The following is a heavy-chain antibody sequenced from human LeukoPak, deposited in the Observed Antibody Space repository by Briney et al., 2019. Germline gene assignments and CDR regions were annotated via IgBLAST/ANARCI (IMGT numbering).Heavy chain of an antibody. CDR3: AKRGVVIRVILVGFHKEAYYFDS. CDR2: ISGSGGST. J-gene: IGHJ4*03. CDR1: GITLSNYG. Sequence: GGSLRLSCAVSGITLSNYGMSWVRPAPGKGLEWVAGISGSGGSTHYADSVKGLFTISRDNPKNTLYLQMNSLTVEDTAVYFCAKRGVVIRVILVGFHKEAYYFDSWGHGAPVTVSS. V-gene: IGHV3-23*01. D-gene: IGHD3-22*01.